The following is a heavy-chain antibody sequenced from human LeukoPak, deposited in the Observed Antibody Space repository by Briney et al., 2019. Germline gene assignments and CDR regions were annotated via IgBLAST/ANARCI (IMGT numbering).Heavy chain of an antibody. Sequence: GGSLRLSCAASGFTFSSYAMSWVRQAPGKGLEWVSSISSSSSYIYYAASVKGRFTISRDKAKNSLYLQMNSLRAEDTAVYYCARDKGYSYGYGYWGQGTLVTVSS. J-gene: IGHJ4*02. CDR2: ISSSSSYI. D-gene: IGHD5-18*01. CDR1: GFTFSSYA. CDR3: ARDKGYSYGYGY. V-gene: IGHV3-21*06.